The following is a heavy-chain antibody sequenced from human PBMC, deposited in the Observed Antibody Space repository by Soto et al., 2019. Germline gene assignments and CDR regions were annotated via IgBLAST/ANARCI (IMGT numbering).Heavy chain of an antibody. CDR3: ARVGYCSGYSRHYMDV. J-gene: IGHJ6*03. CDR1: GYTFTSYG. Sequence: VQLVQSGGEVKAPGASVKVSCKASGYTFTSYGFNWVRQAPGQGLEWMGWISADNVHTNYAQKFQGRVTMTTDTFTSTAYLELRSLRSDDTAVYYCARVGYCSGYSRHYMDVWGRGTTVTVSS. V-gene: IGHV1-18*01. D-gene: IGHD2-15*01. CDR2: ISADNVHT.